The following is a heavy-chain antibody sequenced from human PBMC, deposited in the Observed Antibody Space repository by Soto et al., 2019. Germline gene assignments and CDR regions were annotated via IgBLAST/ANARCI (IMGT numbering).Heavy chain of an antibody. CDR1: GFTFSSYA. D-gene: IGHD2-2*01. J-gene: IGHJ3*02. CDR2: ISGSGGST. V-gene: IGHV3-23*01. Sequence: GGSLRLSCAASGFTFSSYAMSWVRQAPGKGLEWVSAISGSGGSTYYADSVKGRFTISRDNSKNTLYLQMNSLRAEDTAVYYCAKARYCSSTSCYGAFDIWGQGTMVTVSS. CDR3: AKARYCSSTSCYGAFDI.